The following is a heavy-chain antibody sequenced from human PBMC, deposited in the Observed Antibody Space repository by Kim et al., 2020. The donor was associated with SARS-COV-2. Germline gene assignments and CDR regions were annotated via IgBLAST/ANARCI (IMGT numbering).Heavy chain of an antibody. CDR3: ARDGSGSYYRLLEYPYFDY. D-gene: IGHD3-10*01. Sequence: ASVKVSCKASGYTFTSYGISWVRQAPGQGLEWMGWISAYNGNTNYAQKLQGRVTMTTDTSTSTAYMELRSLRSDDTAVYYCARDGSGSYYRLLEYPYFDYWGQGTLVTVSS. CDR2: ISAYNGNT. J-gene: IGHJ4*02. CDR1: GYTFTSYG. V-gene: IGHV1-18*01.